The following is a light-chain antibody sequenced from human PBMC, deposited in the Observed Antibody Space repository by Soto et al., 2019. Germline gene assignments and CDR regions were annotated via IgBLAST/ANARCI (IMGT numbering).Light chain of an antibody. J-gene: IGLJ1*01. CDR3: SSLAKPQRYV. CDR1: SSDVGSYNL. Sequence: QSVLTQPASVSGSPGQSITISCTGTSSDVGSYNLVSWYQHRPGTAPKLLICEGNQRPSGVSNRFSASKSGNTASLTISGLQAEDEADYYCSSLAKPQRYVFGTGTKVTVL. CDR2: EGN. V-gene: IGLV2-23*01.